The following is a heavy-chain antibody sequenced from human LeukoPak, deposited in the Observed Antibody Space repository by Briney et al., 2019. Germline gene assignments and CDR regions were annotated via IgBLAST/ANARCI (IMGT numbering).Heavy chain of an antibody. CDR1: GFTFSHYA. D-gene: IGHD4-17*01. V-gene: IGHV3-33*01. Sequence: GGSQRLSCAASGFTFSHYAMHWVRQAPGKGLEWVAVIWYDGSNKYYGDSVKGRLTISRDNSKNTLYLQMISLRAEDTAVYYCARDPDYGDYAVSFDIWGQGTMVTVSS. J-gene: IGHJ3*02. CDR3: ARDPDYGDYAVSFDI. CDR2: IWYDGSNK.